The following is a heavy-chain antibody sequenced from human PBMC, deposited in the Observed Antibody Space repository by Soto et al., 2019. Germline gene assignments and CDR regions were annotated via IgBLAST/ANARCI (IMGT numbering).Heavy chain of an antibody. CDR2: ISGSGGST. Sequence: GGSLRLSCAASGFTFSSYAMSWVRQLSGKGLEWVSVISGSGGSTYYADSVKGRFTISRDNSKNTLYLQMDSLRGEDTALYYCAKDLSGSYYDFDYWRQGTLVTVSS. V-gene: IGHV3-23*01. J-gene: IGHJ4*02. D-gene: IGHD1-26*01. CDR3: AKDLSGSYYDFDY. CDR1: GFTFSSYA.